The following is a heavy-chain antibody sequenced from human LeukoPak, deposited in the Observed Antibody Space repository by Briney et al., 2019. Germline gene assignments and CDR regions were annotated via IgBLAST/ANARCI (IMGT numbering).Heavy chain of an antibody. D-gene: IGHD2-15*01. V-gene: IGHV4-39*07. CDR3: ARGDVVVVAAT. CDR1: GDSISSSSHY. Sequence: SETLSLTCTVSGDSISSSSHYWGWIRQPPGKGLEWIGSIYNSENTYYNPSLKSRVTISVDTSKNQFSLKLSSVTAADTAVYYCARGDVVVVAATWGQGTLVTVSS. CDR2: IYNSENT. J-gene: IGHJ4*02.